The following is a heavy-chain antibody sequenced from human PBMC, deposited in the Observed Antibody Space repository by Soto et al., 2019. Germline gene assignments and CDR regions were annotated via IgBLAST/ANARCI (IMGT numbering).Heavy chain of an antibody. J-gene: IGHJ5*02. CDR1: GGSISSGGYY. CDR3: ARTNYEGWFDP. V-gene: IGHV4-31*03. Sequence: QVQLQESGPGLVKPSQTLSLTCTVSGGSISSGGYYWSWIRQHPGKGLEWIGYIYYSGSNYYNPSLKSRVTIAVYTSKIQFSLKLSSVTAAETAVYYCARTNYEGWFDPWGQGTLVTVSS. CDR2: IYYSGSN. D-gene: IGHD3-22*01.